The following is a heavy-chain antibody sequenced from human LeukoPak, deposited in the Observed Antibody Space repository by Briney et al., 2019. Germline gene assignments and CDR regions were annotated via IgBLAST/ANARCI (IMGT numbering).Heavy chain of an antibody. J-gene: IGHJ4*02. Sequence: ASVTVSCKVSGYTLTELSMHWVRQAPGKGLEWMGGFDPEDGETIYAQKFQGRVTMTEDTSTDTAYMELSSLRSEDTAVYYCAKKGGSGSRYFDYWGQGTLVTVSS. D-gene: IGHD1-26*01. V-gene: IGHV1-24*01. CDR3: AKKGGSGSRYFDY. CDR2: FDPEDGET. CDR1: GYTLTELS.